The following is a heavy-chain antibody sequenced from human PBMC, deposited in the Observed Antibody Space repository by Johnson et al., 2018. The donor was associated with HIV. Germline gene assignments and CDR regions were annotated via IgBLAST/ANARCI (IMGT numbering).Heavy chain of an antibody. CDR1: GFTFSSYW. J-gene: IGHJ3*01. Sequence: VQLVESGGGLVQPGGSLRLSCAASGFTFSSYWMHWVRQAPGQGLVWVSRINSDGGSTAYADSVKGRFTISRDNSKNTLYLQMNILSAEDTAVYYCAKDLFTEREDDVFDVWGQGTMVTVSS. CDR2: INSDGGST. CDR3: AKDLFTEREDDVFDV. V-gene: IGHV3-74*03. D-gene: IGHD1-26*01.